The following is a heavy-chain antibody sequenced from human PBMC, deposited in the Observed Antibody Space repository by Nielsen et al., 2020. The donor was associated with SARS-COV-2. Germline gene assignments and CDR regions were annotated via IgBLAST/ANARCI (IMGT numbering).Heavy chain of an antibody. CDR1: GDSVSRNTYY. J-gene: IGHJ4*02. Sequence: SETLSLTCGVSGDSVSRNTYYWGWLRQAPGKGLEWIGYLYYTGTAHYNPSLKGRVTLSIDTSNNRFSLNLKSVTAADTAIYYCARITVITPRYFDSWGQGALVTVSS. V-gene: IGHV4-61*03. D-gene: IGHD4-23*01. CDR2: LYYTGTA. CDR3: ARITVITPRYFDS.